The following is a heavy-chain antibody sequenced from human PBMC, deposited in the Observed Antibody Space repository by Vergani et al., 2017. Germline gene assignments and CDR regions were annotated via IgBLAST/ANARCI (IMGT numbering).Heavy chain of an antibody. D-gene: IGHD3-9*01. CDR2: IYHSGGA. CDR1: GGSITSSSYY. J-gene: IGHJ4*02. Sequence: QLHLQESGPGLVKPSETLSLTCTVSGGSITSSSYYWGWIRQPPGKGLELIGNIYHSGGAYYNPSLKGRVTISVDTSKNQFSLEVTSVTASETAIYFCARTECFILRYFHWALWGQGTLVTVSS. CDR3: ARTECFILRYFHWAL. V-gene: IGHV4-39*01.